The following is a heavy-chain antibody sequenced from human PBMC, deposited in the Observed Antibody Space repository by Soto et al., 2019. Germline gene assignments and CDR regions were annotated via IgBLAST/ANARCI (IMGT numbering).Heavy chain of an antibody. CDR2: IYYSGST. J-gene: IGHJ4*02. CDR1: GGSVSSGSYY. Sequence: SETLSLTCTVSGGSVSSGSYYWSWIRQPPGKGLEWIGYIYYSGSTNYNPSLKSRVTISVDTSKNQFSLKLSSVTAADTAVYYCASYYYDSSGYYGLDYWGQGTLVTVSS. D-gene: IGHD3-22*01. CDR3: ASYYYDSSGYYGLDY. V-gene: IGHV4-61*01.